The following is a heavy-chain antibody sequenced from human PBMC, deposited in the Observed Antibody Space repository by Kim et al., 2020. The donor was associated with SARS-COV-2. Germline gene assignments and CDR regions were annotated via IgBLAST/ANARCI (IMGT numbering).Heavy chain of an antibody. V-gene: IGHV1-3*01. CDR1: GYTFTSYA. CDR3: VRDLGSGWYYYYYYMDV. D-gene: IGHD6-19*01. J-gene: IGHJ6*03. Sequence: ASVKVSCKASGYTFTSYAMHWVRQAPGQRLEWMGWINAGNGNTKYSQKFQGRVTITRDTSASTAYMELSSLRSEDTAVYYCVRDLGSGWYYYYYYMDVWGKGTTVTVSS. CDR2: INAGNGNT.